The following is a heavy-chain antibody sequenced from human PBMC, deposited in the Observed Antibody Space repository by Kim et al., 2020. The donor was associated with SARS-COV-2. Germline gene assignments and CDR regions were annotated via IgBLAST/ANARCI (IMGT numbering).Heavy chain of an antibody. D-gene: IGHD3-3*01. V-gene: IGHV3-48*02. J-gene: IGHJ4*02. CDR3: ARDLDYDFWSGYSRSFDY. Sequence: KGRFNICRDNAKNSLYLQMNSLRDEDTDVYYCARDLDYDFWSGYSRSFDYWGQGTLVTVSS.